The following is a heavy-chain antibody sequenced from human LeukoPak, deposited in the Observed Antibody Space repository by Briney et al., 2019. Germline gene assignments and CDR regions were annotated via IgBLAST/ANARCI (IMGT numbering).Heavy chain of an antibody. CDR1: GGSISSYY. CDR2: IYYSGST. CDR3: ARLASGSYGPLTPFDF. D-gene: IGHD1-26*01. J-gene: IGHJ4*02. V-gene: IGHV4-59*08. Sequence: SETLSLTCTVSGGSISSYYWSWVRQPPGKGREWIGDIYYSGSTNYNPPLKSRLTISVDTSKNQFSLRLSSVPAADTAVYYSARLASGSYGPLTPFDFWGQGTLVTVSS.